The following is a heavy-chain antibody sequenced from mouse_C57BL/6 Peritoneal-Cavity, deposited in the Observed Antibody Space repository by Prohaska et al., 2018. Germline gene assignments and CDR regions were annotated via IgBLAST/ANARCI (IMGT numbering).Heavy chain of an antibody. CDR2: IDPEDGVK. CDR3: TTVITTVVATGFDY. CDR1: GFNIKDYY. V-gene: IGHV14-1*01. Sequence: EVQLQQSGAELVRPGASVKLSCTASGFNIKDYYMHWVKQRPEQGMEWIGRIDPEDGVKEYAPKFQGKATMTADTSSNTAYLQLSSLTSEDTAVYYCTTVITTVVATGFDYWGQGTTLTVSS. J-gene: IGHJ2*01. D-gene: IGHD1-1*01.